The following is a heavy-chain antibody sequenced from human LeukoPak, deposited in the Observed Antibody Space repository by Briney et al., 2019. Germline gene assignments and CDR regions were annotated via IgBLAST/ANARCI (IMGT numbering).Heavy chain of an antibody. D-gene: IGHD7-27*01. CDR2: IYYSGET. CDR1: GGSISSSSYY. V-gene: IGHV4-39*07. J-gene: IGHJ4*02. CDR3: ARENWGFDY. Sequence: SETLSLTCNVSGGSISSSSYYWGWIRQPPGKGLEWIGSIYYSGETYYNSSLKSRITISVDPSKNQSSLNLDSVTAADTAVYYCARENWGFDYWGQGALVSVSS.